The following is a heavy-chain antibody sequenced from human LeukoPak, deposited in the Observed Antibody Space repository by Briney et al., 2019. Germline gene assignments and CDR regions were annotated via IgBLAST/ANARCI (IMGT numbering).Heavy chain of an antibody. CDR2: IYHSGST. J-gene: IGHJ5*02. CDR3: ARERSARYCSSTSCYENWFDP. Sequence: SETLSLTCAVSGGSISSGGYSWSWIRPPPGKGLEWIGYIYHSGSTYYNPSLKSRVTISVDRSKNQFSLKLSSVTAADTAVYYCARERSARYCSSTSCYENWFDPWGQGTLVTVSS. CDR1: GGSISSGGYS. D-gene: IGHD2-2*01. V-gene: IGHV4-30-2*01.